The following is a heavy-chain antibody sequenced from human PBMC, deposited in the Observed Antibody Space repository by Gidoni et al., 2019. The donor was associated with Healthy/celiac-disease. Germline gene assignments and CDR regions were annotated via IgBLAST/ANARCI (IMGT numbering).Heavy chain of an antibody. V-gene: IGHV4-39*01. D-gene: IGHD3-22*01. CDR2: IYYSGST. CDR3: ARHAPLGDSSGQRWFDP. CDR1: GGSISSSSYY. J-gene: IGHJ5*02. Sequence: QLQLQESGPGLVKPSETLSLTCTVSGGSISSSSYYWGWIRQPPGKGLEWIGSIYYSGSTYYNPSLKSRVTISVDTSKNQFSLKLSSVTAADTAVYYCARHAPLGDSSGQRWFDPWGQGTLVTVSS.